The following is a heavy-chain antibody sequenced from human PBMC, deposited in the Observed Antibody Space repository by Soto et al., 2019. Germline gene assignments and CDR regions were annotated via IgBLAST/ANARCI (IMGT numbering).Heavy chain of an antibody. CDR3: ARGDCVGGTCYSLAGSFYYYMVV. CDR2: INSDGSVS. J-gene: IGHJ6*03. CDR1: GFTFTNYW. Sequence: EVKLVESGGGLVQPGGSLRLSCAASGFTFTNYWMYWVCQAPGKGLVWVSRINSDGSVSSYADSVKGRLTISRDNVKNTLYLKMNRLTAEDTSVYYCARGDCVGGTCYSLAGSFYYYMVVCGKGTTVTVFS. V-gene: IGHV3-74*01. D-gene: IGHD2-15*01.